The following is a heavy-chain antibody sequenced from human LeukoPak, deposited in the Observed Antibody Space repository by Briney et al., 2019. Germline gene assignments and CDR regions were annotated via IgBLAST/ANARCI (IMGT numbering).Heavy chain of an antibody. CDR1: GGSIRSYY. CDR2: INHSGST. J-gene: IGHJ4*02. Sequence: SETLSLTCTVSGGSIRSYYWSWIRQPPGKGLEWIGEINHSGSTNYNPSLKSRVTISVDTSKNQFSLKLSSVTAADTAVYYCARVKSGEWSIDYWGQGTLVTVSS. V-gene: IGHV4-34*01. CDR3: ARVKSGEWSIDY. D-gene: IGHD3-10*01.